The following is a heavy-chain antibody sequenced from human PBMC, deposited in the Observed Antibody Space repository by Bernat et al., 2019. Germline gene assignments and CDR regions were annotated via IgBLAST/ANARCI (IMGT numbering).Heavy chain of an antibody. J-gene: IGHJ4*02. CDR2: IWYDGSKK. D-gene: IGHD6-19*01. Sequence: QVQLVESGGGVVQPGRSLRLSCAASGFTFSSYGMHWVRQAPGKGLEWVAVIWYDGSKKYYADSVKGRFTISRDNSKNTLYLQMNSLRAEDTAVYYCARGTPLPLYSSGWYYFDYWGQGTMVTVSS. CDR1: GFTFSSYG. CDR3: ARGTPLPLYSSGWYYFDY. V-gene: IGHV3-33*01.